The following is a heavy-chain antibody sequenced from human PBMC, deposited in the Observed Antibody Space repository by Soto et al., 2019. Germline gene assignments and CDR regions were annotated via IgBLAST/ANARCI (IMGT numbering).Heavy chain of an antibody. Sequence: PGGALRLSCAASGFTLSGYAMHWVRQPPGKGLQWVAVTSWDGNNKYYADSVKGRFTISRDNSKNTLYLQMNSLRAEDMAVYYCPKVVVPAAMVNYYYGMDVRGQGTTVTVSS. CDR2: TSWDGNNK. CDR3: PKVVVPAAMVNYYYGMDV. CDR1: GFTLSGYA. J-gene: IGHJ6*02. D-gene: IGHD2-2*01. V-gene: IGHV3-30*04.